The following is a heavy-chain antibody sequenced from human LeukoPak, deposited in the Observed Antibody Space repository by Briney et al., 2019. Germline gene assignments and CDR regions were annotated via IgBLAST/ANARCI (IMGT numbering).Heavy chain of an antibody. CDR1: GGSISSYY. Sequence: SETLSLTCTVSGGSISSYYWSWIRQPAGKGLEWIGRIYTSRSTNYNPSLKSRVTMSVDTSKNQFSLKLSSVTAADTAVYYCAREGSGYYYAPRAFDIWGQGTMVTVSS. V-gene: IGHV4-4*07. J-gene: IGHJ3*02. D-gene: IGHD3-22*01. CDR2: IYTSRST. CDR3: AREGSGYYYAPRAFDI.